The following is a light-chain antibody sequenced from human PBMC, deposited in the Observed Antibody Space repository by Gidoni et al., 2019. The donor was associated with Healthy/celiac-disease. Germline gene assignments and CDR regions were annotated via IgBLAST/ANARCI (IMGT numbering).Light chain of an antibody. CDR2: AAS. CDR3: QQSYSTPPT. CDR1: QSISSY. Sequence: GDRVTITCRASQSISSYLNWYQQKPGKAPKLLIYAASSLQSGVPSRFSGSGSGTDFTLTIGSLQPEDFATYYCQQSYSTPPTFXPXTKVDIK. V-gene: IGKV1-39*01. J-gene: IGKJ3*01.